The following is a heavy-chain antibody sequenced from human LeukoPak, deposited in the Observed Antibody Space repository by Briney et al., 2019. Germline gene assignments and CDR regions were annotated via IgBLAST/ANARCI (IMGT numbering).Heavy chain of an antibody. J-gene: IGHJ4*02. V-gene: IGHV4-39*07. CDR3: ARMYSSGWYYFDY. CDR1: GGSISSSSYY. CDR2: IYYSGST. D-gene: IGHD6-19*01. Sequence: SETLSLTCTVSGGSISSSSYYWGWIRQPPGKGLEWIGSIYYSGSTYYNPSLKSRVTISVDTSKNQFSLKLRSVTAADTAVYYCARMYSSGWYYFDYWGQGTLVTVSS.